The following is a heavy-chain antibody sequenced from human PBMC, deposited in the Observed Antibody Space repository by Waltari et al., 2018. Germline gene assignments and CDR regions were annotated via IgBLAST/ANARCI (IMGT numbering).Heavy chain of an antibody. Sequence: QVQLVESGGGVVQPGRSLRLSCAASGFTFSSYAMPWVRQAPGKGLEWVAVISYDGSNKYYADSVKGRFTISRDNSKNTLYLQMNSLRAEDTAVYYCARDTTTVTTPSQFDYWGQGTLVTVSS. CDR1: GFTFSSYA. CDR3: ARDTTTVTTPSQFDY. V-gene: IGHV3-30-3*01. CDR2: ISYDGSNK. D-gene: IGHD4-17*01. J-gene: IGHJ4*02.